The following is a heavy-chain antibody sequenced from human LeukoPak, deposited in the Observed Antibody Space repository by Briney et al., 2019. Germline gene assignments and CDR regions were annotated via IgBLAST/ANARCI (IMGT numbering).Heavy chain of an antibody. CDR3: ARDYYDFWSGYYPGYYYMDV. CDR1: GFTFSSYE. J-gene: IGHJ6*03. CDR2: ISSSGSTI. D-gene: IGHD3-3*01. V-gene: IGHV3-48*03. Sequence: GGSLRLSCAASGFTFSSYEMNWVRQAPGKGLEWVSYISSSGSTIYYADSVKGRFTISRDNAKNSLYLQMNSLRAEDTAVYYYARDYYDFWSGYYPGYYYMDVWGKGTTVTVSS.